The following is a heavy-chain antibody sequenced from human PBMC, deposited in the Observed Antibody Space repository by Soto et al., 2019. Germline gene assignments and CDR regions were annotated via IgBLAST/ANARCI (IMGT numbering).Heavy chain of an antibody. CDR1: GGSISSSNHY. CDR3: VSAAKWEVLFDY. J-gene: IGHJ4*02. CDR2: IYYSEGT. V-gene: IGHV4-39*01. Sequence: QLQLQESGPGLVKPSETLFLTCTVSGGSISSSNHYWGWIRQSPGKGLEWIGNIYYSEGTYYNPSLKSRLTISVDTSKNQVSLKLYSVTAADTAVYYCVSAAKWEVLFDYWGQGTLVTVSS. D-gene: IGHD1-26*01.